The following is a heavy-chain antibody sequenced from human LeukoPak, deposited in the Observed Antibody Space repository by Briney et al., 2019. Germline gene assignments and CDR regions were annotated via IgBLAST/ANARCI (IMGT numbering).Heavy chain of an antibody. Sequence: GGSLRLSCAASGFTFSSYGMSWGRQAPGKGLEWVSAISGSGGSTYYADSVKGRFTISRDNSKNTLFLQMNSLRPEDTAVYYCSRGQHRVTYSDDGFDIWGQGTMVTVSS. CDR1: GFTFSSYG. J-gene: IGHJ3*02. CDR2: ISGSGGST. V-gene: IGHV3-23*01. CDR3: SRGQHRVTYSDDGFDI. D-gene: IGHD4-11*01.